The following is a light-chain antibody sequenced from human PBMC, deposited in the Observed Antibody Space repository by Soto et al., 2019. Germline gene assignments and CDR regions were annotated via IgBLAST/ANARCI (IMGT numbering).Light chain of an antibody. CDR2: GAS. J-gene: IGKJ1*01. Sequence: DIQMTQSPSTLSASVGDRVTITCRASQSISSRLAWYQQKPGKAPKLLIYGASSLESGVPSRFSGSGSGTEFTLTVSSLQPDDFATYYCQQYNSLWTFGQGTKVDNK. CDR3: QQYNSLWT. CDR1: QSISSR. V-gene: IGKV1-5*01.